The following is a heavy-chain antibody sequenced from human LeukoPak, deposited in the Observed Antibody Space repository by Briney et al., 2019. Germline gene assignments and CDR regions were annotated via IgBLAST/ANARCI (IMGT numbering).Heavy chain of an antibody. Sequence: GGSLRLSCAASGFTFSSYAMPWVRQAPGKGLEWVAVISYDGSNKYYADSVKGRFTISRDNSKNTLYLQMNSLRAEDTAVYYCARSQYSSGWFDYWGQGTLVTVSS. D-gene: IGHD6-19*01. CDR1: GFTFSSYA. CDR2: ISYDGSNK. J-gene: IGHJ4*02. V-gene: IGHV3-30*04. CDR3: ARSQYSSGWFDY.